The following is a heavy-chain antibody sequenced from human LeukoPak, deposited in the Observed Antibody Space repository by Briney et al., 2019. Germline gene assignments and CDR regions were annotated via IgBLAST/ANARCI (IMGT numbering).Heavy chain of an antibody. Sequence: GGSLRLSCAASGFTFDDYALHWVRQAPGKGLEGVSGISWNSGSIGYADSVKGRFTLSRDNAKNSLYLQMDSLRAEDTALYYCAKDKGEQWLRFCHWGPGTLVTVSS. CDR2: ISWNSGSI. J-gene: IGHJ4*02. D-gene: IGHD6-19*01. V-gene: IGHV3-9*01. CDR1: GFTFDDYA. CDR3: AKDKGEQWLRFCH.